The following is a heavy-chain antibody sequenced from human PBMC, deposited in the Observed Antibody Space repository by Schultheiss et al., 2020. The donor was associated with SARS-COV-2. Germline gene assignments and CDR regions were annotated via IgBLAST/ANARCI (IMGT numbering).Heavy chain of an antibody. Sequence: SETLSLTCTVSGGSISSSSYYWGWIRQPPGKGLEWIGSIYYSGSTYYNPSLKSPVTISVDTSKNQFSLKLSSVTAADTAVYYCARTLSVAGALGWFDPWGQGTLVTVSS. CDR2: IYYSGST. D-gene: IGHD6-19*01. V-gene: IGHV4-39*07. J-gene: IGHJ5*02. CDR3: ARTLSVAGALGWFDP. CDR1: GGSISSSSYY.